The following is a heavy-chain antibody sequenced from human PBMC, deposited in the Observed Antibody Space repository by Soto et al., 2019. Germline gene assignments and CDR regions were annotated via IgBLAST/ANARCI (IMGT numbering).Heavy chain of an antibody. V-gene: IGHV3-66*01. CDR3: ARDPWAADY. CDR2: IYTGGNT. Sequence: TGGSLRLSCAASGFTFSSYDMHWVRQATGKGLEWVSVIYTGGNTYYPDSVKGRFTISRDNSKNTVNLQMNSLRAEDKAVYYCARDPWAADYWGQGTLVNVSS. J-gene: IGHJ4*02. CDR1: GFTFSSYD. D-gene: IGHD3-16*01.